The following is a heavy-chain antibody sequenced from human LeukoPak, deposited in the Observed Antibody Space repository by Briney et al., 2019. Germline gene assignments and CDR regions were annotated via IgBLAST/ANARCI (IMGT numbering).Heavy chain of an antibody. CDR2: INQDGSEK. CDR3: ARPLMYYYGSETYFWFDP. J-gene: IGHJ5*02. V-gene: IGHV3-7*01. D-gene: IGHD3-10*01. CDR1: GFTFGSFW. Sequence: GGSLRLSCAASGFTFGSFWMTWVRQAPGKGLEWVANINQDGSEKYYVDSVKGRFTISRDNAKNSLYLQMNSLRAEDTAVYYCARPLMYYYGSETYFWFDPWGQGTLVTVSS.